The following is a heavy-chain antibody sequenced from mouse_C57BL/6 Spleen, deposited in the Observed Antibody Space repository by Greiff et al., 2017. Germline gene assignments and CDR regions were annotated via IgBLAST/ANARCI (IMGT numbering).Heavy chain of an antibody. V-gene: IGHV1-4*01. CDR3: AIGGPTAGYFDV. D-gene: IGHD1-2*01. CDR2: INPSSGYT. CDR1: GYTFTSYT. J-gene: IGHJ1*03. Sequence: VKLVESGAELARPGASVKMSCKASGYTFTSYTMHWVKQRPGQGLEWIGYINPSSGYTKYNQKFKDKATLTADKSSSTAYMQLSSLTSEDSAVYYCAIGGPTAGYFDVWGTGTTVTVAS.